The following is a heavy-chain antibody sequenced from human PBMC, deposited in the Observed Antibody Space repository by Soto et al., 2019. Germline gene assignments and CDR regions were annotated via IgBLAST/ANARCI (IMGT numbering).Heavy chain of an antibody. V-gene: IGHV4-61*01. CDR2: IYYSGST. J-gene: IGHJ6*02. CDR1: GGSVSSGSYY. CDR3: AREWGVELRGSWGIYYYGMDV. D-gene: IGHD6-13*01. Sequence: WETLSLTCTVSGGSVSSGSYYWSWIRQPPGKGLEWFGYIYYSGSTNYNPSLKSRVTISVGTSKNQFSLKLSSVTAADTAVYYCAREWGVELRGSWGIYYYGMDVWGQGTTVTVSS.